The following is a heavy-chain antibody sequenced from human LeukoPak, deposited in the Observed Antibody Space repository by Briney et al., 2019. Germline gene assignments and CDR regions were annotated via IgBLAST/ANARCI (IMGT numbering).Heavy chain of an antibody. V-gene: IGHV3-23*01. CDR1: GFTFSTYG. D-gene: IGHD5-18*01. J-gene: IGHJ4*02. Sequence: GGSLRLSCAASGFTFSTYGMDWVRQAPGKGLEWVSSISGIGSTFYADSVKGRFTISRDNSKNTLYLQMNSLRAEDTAVYYCAKDFLVGYRYSYGTEPFDYWGQGTLVTVSS. CDR2: ISGIGST. CDR3: AKDFLVGYRYSYGTEPFDY.